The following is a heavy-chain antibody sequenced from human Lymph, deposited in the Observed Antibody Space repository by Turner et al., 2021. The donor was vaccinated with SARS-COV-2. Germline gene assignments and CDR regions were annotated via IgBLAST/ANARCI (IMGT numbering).Heavy chain of an antibody. V-gene: IGHV1-24*01. D-gene: IGHD1-1*01. CDR3: ATLTSNWKILTGRYYFDF. CDR2: FDPEDGET. CDR1: GYTLTELS. J-gene: IGHJ4*02. Sequence: QVQLVQSGAEVKKHGASVKVPRKDSGYTLTELSIHWVRQAPGKGLEWMGGFDPEDGETIYAQKFQGRVTMTEDTSTDTAYMELSSLRSEDTAVYYCATLTSNWKILTGRYYFDFWGQGTLVTVSS.